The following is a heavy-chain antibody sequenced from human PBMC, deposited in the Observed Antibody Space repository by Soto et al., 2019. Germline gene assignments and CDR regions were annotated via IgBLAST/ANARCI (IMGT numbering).Heavy chain of an antibody. CDR1: GDSINSNTYY. CDR2: IYYTGSA. CDR3: ARPLLGATILSGFDS. D-gene: IGHD5-12*01. Sequence: QLQLQESGPELVQPSETLSLTCIVSGDSINSNTYYWAWIRQSPGEGREWIGSIYYTGSAFYNPALKSRVTTSVDTSKNQSSLKMDSVTAADTAVYFCARPLLGATILSGFDSWGRGILVTVSS. V-gene: IGHV4-39*01. J-gene: IGHJ4*02.